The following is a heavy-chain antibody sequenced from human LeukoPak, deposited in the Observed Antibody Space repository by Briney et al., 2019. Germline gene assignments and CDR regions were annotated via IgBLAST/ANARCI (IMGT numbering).Heavy chain of an antibody. Sequence: ASVKVSCKASGYTFINYDFGWVRQAPGQGLEWMGWISAYHGNTHFAQNFQDRVTMTTDISTRTVHMEVRSLRSDDTAIYYCARQRKTDLDYWGQGTLVTVS. D-gene: IGHD5-24*01. V-gene: IGHV1-18*01. J-gene: IGHJ4*02. CDR2: ISAYHGNT. CDR3: ARQRKTDLDY. CDR1: GYTFINYD.